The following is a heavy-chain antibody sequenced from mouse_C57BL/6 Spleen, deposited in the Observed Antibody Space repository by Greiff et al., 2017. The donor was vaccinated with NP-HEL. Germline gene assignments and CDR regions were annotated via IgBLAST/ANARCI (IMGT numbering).Heavy chain of an antibody. J-gene: IGHJ2*01. Sequence: VQLQQSGAELMKPGASVKLSCKATGYTFTGYWIEWVKQRPGHGLEWIGEILPGSGSTNYNEKFKGKSTLTVDKSSSTAYMQLSSLTSEDSAVYYCARGAVVARYYFDYWGQGTTLTVSS. CDR3: ARGAVVARYYFDY. CDR2: ILPGSGST. D-gene: IGHD1-1*01. CDR1: GYTFTGYW. V-gene: IGHV1-9*01.